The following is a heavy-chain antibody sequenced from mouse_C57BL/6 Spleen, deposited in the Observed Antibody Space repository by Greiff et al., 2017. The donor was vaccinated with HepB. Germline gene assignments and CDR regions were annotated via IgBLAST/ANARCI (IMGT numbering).Heavy chain of an antibody. V-gene: IGHV1-80*01. J-gene: IGHJ2*01. CDR2: IYPGDGDT. D-gene: IGHD2-5*01. CDR1: GYAFSSYW. Sequence: VKLMESGAELVKPGASVKISCKASGYAFSSYWMNWVKQRPGKGLEWIGQIYPGDGDTNYNGKFKGKATLTADKSSSTAYMQLSSLTSEDSAVYFCARSTYSNSFDYWGQGTTLTVSS. CDR3: ARSTYSNSFDY.